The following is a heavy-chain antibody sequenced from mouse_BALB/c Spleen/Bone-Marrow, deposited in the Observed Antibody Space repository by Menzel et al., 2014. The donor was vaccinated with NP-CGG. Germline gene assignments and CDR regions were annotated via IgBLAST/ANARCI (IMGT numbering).Heavy chain of an antibody. D-gene: IGHD2-4*01. V-gene: IGHV5-9*03. J-gene: IGHJ2*01. CDR2: TSSGGGNT. Sequence: EVKLVESGGGLVKPGGSLKLSCAASGFTFSSYTMSWVRQTPEKRLEWVATTSSGGGNTYYPDSVKGRFTISRDNAKNNLYLQMSSLRSEDRALYYCARYMITTSYFDYWGQGTTLTVSS. CDR1: GFTFSSYT. CDR3: ARYMITTSYFDY.